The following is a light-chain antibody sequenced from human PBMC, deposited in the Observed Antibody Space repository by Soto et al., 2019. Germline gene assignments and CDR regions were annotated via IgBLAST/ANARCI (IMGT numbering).Light chain of an antibody. CDR1: QSVSSN. CDR3: QQYNNWPLT. J-gene: IGKJ5*01. CDR2: GAS. V-gene: IGKV3-15*01. Sequence: EIVMTQSPATLSVSPGERATLSCRASQSVSSNLAWYQQKPGQAPRLLSYGASSRATGIPVRFSGSGSGTEFTLSISSLQSEDFAVYYCQQYNNWPLTFGQGTRLEIK.